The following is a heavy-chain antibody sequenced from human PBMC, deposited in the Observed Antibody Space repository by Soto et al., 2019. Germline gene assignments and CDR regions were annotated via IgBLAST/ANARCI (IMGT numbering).Heavy chain of an antibody. Sequence: PGGSLRLSCAASGFTFSTYAMTWVRQAPGRGLEWVSTILHDETRFYTDSVKGRFTISRDNVRGTLYLQMNGLRVEDAALYFCAKDLFPTSGQRFFFESWGQGSLVTVSS. D-gene: IGHD2-21*01. CDR1: GFTFSTYA. V-gene: IGHV3-23*01. CDR3: AKDLFPTSGQRFFFES. CDR2: ILHDETR. J-gene: IGHJ4*02.